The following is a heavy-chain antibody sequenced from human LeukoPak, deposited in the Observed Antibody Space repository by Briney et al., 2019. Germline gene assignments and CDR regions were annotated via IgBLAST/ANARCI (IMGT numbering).Heavy chain of an antibody. CDR2: IYYSGST. CDR3: ARRDSLFSAPFDY. Sequence: PSGTLSLTCTVSGGSISSSSYYWGWIRQPPGKGLEWIGSIYYSGSTYYNPSLKSRVTISVDTSKNQFSLKLSSVTAADTAVYYCARRDSLFSAPFDYWGQGTLVTVSS. V-gene: IGHV4-39*01. CDR1: GGSISSSSYY. J-gene: IGHJ4*02. D-gene: IGHD2/OR15-2a*01.